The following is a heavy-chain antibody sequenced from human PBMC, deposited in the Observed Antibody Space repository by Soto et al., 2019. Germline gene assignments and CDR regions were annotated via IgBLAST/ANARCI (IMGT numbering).Heavy chain of an antibody. CDR1: GGTFSSYA. V-gene: IGHV1-69*13. Sequence: SVKVSCKASGGTFSSYAISWVRQAPGQGLEWMGGIIPIFGTANYAQKFQGRVTITADESTSTAYMELSSLRSEDTAAYYCARDTPYYDSSGHWFAPWGQGTLVTVSS. J-gene: IGHJ5*02. CDR2: IIPIFGTA. CDR3: ARDTPYYDSSGHWFAP. D-gene: IGHD3-22*01.